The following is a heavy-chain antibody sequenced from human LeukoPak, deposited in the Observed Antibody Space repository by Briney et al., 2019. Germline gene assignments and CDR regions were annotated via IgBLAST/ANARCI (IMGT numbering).Heavy chain of an antibody. CDR3: AKVHDKQWLSY. CDR2: ISYDGSNK. CDR1: GFTFSSDG. J-gene: IGHJ4*02. Sequence: GGSLRLSCAASGFTFSSDGMHGVRQAPGKGLEWVAVISYDGSNKYYADSVKGRFTISRDNSKNTLYLQMNSLRAEDTAVYYCAKVHDKQWLSYWGQGTLVTVSS. D-gene: IGHD6-19*01. V-gene: IGHV3-30*18.